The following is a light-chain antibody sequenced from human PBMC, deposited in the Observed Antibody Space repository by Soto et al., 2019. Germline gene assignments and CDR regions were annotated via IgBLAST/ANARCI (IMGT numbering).Light chain of an antibody. Sequence: QPASVSGSPGQSITISCTGTSSDVGGYNYVSWYQQHPGKAPKLMIYDVSNRPSGVSNRFSGSKSGNTASLTISGLQAEDEADYYCSSYTSSTSYVFGTGTKLTVL. CDR2: DVS. CDR3: SSYTSSTSYV. CDR1: SSDVGGYNY. V-gene: IGLV2-14*03. J-gene: IGLJ1*01.